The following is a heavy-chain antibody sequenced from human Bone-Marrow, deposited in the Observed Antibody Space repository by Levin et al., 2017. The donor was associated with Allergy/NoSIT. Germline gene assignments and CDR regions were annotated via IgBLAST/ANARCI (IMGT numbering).Heavy chain of an antibody. CDR1: GFTFSGSA. D-gene: IGHD4-17*01. J-gene: IGHJ2*01. CDR3: TRHGLHDYGDSGWYFDL. V-gene: IGHV3-73*01. CDR2: IRSKANSYAT. Sequence: GGSLRLSCAASGFTFSGSAMHWVRQASGKGLEWVGRIRSKANSYATAYAASVKGRFTISRDDSKNTAYLQMNSLKTEDTAVYYCTRHGLHDYGDSGWYFDLWGRGTLVTVSS.